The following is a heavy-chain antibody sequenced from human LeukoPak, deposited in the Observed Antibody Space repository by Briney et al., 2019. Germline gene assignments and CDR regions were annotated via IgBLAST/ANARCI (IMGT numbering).Heavy chain of an antibody. CDR1: GGSFSGYY. CDR2: INHSGST. CDR3: ATRGRILTGYYKGRFDY. V-gene: IGHV4-34*01. Sequence: SETLSLTCAVYGGSFSGYYWSWIRQPPGKGLEWIGEINHSGSTNYNPSLKSRVTISVDTSKNQFSLKLSSVTAADTAVYYCATRGRILTGYYKGRFDYWGQGTLVTVSS. J-gene: IGHJ4*02. D-gene: IGHD3-9*01.